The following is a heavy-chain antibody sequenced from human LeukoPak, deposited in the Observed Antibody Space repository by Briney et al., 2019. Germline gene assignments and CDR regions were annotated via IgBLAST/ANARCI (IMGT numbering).Heavy chain of an antibody. V-gene: IGHV1-8*01. D-gene: IGHD2-2*02. CDR2: MNPNSGNT. Sequence: ASVKVSCKASGYTFTSYDINWVRQATGQGLEWMGWMNPNSGNTGYAQKFQGRVTMTRNTSISTAYMELSSLRSEDTAVYYCARSDTLQYYYYYGMDVWGQGTTVTVSS. J-gene: IGHJ6*02. CDR1: GYTFTSYD. CDR3: ARSDTLQYYYYYGMDV.